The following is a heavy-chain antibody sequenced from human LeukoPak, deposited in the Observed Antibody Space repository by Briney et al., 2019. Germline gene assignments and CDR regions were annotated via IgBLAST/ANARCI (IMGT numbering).Heavy chain of an antibody. CDR2: ISGSGGST. CDR3: CEDKEQLWLPGIVVSFDY. CDR1: GFTFSSYA. D-gene: IGHD5-18*01. V-gene: IGHV3-23*01. Sequence: QAGGSLRLSCAASGFTFSSYAMSWVRQAPGKGLEWVSAISGSGGSTYYADSVKGRFTISRDNSKNTLYLQMNSLRAEDTAVYYCCEDKEQLWLPGIVVSFDYWGQGTLVTVSS. J-gene: IGHJ4*02.